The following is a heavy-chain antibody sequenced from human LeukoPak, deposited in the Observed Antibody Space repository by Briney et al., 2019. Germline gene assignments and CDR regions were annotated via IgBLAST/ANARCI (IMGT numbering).Heavy chain of an antibody. V-gene: IGHV1-46*01. CDR3: ARVPYSSRTEYYFDY. Sequence: GASVKVSCKASGYTFTSYYMHWVRQAPGQGLEWMGIINPSGGSTSYAQKFQGRVTMTRDTSTSTAYMELSSLRSEDTAVYYCARVPYSSRTEYYFDYWGQGTLVTVSS. J-gene: IGHJ4*02. CDR1: GYTFTSYY. CDR2: INPSGGST. D-gene: IGHD6-13*01.